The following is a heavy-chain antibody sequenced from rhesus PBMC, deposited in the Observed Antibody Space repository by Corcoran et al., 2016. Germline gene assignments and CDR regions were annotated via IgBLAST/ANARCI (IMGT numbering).Heavy chain of an antibody. CDR1: GFSLTTSGMG. D-gene: IGHD1-44*01. V-gene: IGHV2-174*01. Sequence: QVTLKESGPALVKPTQTLPLTCTFSGFSLTTSGMGVGWILQPPGKALEGLALIYWDDDKRYSTSLKRRLTISKDTSKNQVVLTMTNMDPVDTSTYYCTRGYSGYFFDYWGQGVLVTVSS. J-gene: IGHJ4*01. CDR2: IYWDDDK. CDR3: TRGYSGYFFDY.